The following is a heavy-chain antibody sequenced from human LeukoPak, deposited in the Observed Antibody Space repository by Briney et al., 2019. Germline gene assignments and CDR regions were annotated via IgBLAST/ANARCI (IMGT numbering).Heavy chain of an antibody. D-gene: IGHD1-26*01. J-gene: IGHJ4*02. CDR1: GYTFTSYY. Sequence: ASVKVSCKASGYTFTSYYMHWVRQAPGQGLEWMGIINPSGGSTNYAQKFQGRVTMTRDTSTRTVYMELSSLRSEDTAVYYCARDWYGGSYGYWGQGTLVTVSS. CDR3: ARDWYGGSYGY. V-gene: IGHV1-46*01. CDR2: INPSGGST.